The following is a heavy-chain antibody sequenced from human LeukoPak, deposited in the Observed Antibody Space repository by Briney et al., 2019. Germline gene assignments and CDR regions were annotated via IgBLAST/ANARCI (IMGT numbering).Heavy chain of an antibody. CDR1: GFTSTNFA. CDR2: IIVGSGAT. D-gene: IGHD3-16*01. V-gene: IGHV1-58*01. CDR3: AADLSNPRMGASYLDS. Sequence: SVKVSCKASGFTSTNFAVQWVRQARGQRLEWIGWIIVGSGATKCAQDFQERVTITRDLSTSTLYMELRSLTSGDTAVYYCAADLSNPRMGASYLDSWGQGTLVTVSS. J-gene: IGHJ4*02.